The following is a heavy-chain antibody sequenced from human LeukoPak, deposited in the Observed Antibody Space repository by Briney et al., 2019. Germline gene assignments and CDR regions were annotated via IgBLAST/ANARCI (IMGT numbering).Heavy chain of an antibody. V-gene: IGHV3-9*01. J-gene: IGHJ6*03. CDR1: GFTFDDYA. D-gene: IGHD1-26*01. CDR2: ISWNSGSI. CDR3: AKENSGNYYYYLDV. Sequence: PGRSLRLSCAASGFTFDDYAMHWVRQAPGKVLEWVSGISWNSGSIGYADSVKGRFTISRDNAKNSLYLQMNSLRPEDTALYYCAKENSGNYYYYLDVWGKGTTVTVSS.